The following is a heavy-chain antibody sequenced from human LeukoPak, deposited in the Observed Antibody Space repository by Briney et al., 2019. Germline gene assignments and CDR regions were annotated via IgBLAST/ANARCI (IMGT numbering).Heavy chain of an antibody. Sequence: PGRSLRLSCAASGFTFSSYGMHWVRQAPGKGLEWVAVISYDGSNKYYADSVKGRFTISRDNSKNTLYLQMNSLRAEDTAVYYCAAPMVRGVIADAFDIWGQGTMVTVSS. J-gene: IGHJ3*02. CDR3: AAPMVRGVIADAFDI. V-gene: IGHV3-30*03. CDR1: GFTFSSYG. D-gene: IGHD3-10*01. CDR2: ISYDGSNK.